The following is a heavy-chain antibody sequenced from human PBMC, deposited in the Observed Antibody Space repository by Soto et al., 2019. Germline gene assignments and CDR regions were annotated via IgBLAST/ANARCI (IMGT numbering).Heavy chain of an antibody. CDR2: ISYDGSNK. J-gene: IGHJ4*02. CDR1: GFTFSSYG. V-gene: IGHV3-30*18. CDR3: AKERLVTTLDY. Sequence: GGSLRLSCAASGFTFSSYGMHWVRQAPGKGLEWVAVISYDGSNKYYADSVKGRFTISRDNSKNTLYLQMNSLRAEDTAVYYCAKERLVTTLDYWGQGTLVTV. D-gene: IGHD4-17*01.